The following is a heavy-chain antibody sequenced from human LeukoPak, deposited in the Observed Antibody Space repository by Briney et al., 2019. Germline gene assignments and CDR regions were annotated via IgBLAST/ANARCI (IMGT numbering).Heavy chain of an antibody. CDR3: AKATSFHYFDY. CDR2: ISSSSSYI. J-gene: IGHJ4*02. CDR1: GFTFSSYS. Sequence: GGSLRLSCAASGFTFSSYSMNWVRQAPGKGLEWVSSISSSSSYIYYADSVKGRFTISRDNSKNTLYLQMNSLRAEDTAVYYCAKATSFHYFDYWGQGTLVTVSS. V-gene: IGHV3-21*04.